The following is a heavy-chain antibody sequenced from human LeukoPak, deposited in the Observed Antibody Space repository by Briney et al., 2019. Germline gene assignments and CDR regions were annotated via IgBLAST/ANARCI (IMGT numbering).Heavy chain of an antibody. V-gene: IGHV4-39*01. D-gene: IGHD3-10*01. CDR3: ARRLGGSGSYYY. Sequence: PSETLSLTCSVSGGSISSSIYYWGWIRQPPGKGLEWIGSIYYSGSTYYNPSLKSRVTISVDTSKNQFSLKLRSVTAADTAVYYCARRLGGSGSYYYWGQGTLVTVSS. CDR2: IYYSGST. CDR1: GGSISSSIYY. J-gene: IGHJ4*02.